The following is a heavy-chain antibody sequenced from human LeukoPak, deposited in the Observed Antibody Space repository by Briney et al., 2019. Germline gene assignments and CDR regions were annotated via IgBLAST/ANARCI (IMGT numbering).Heavy chain of an antibody. CDR3: ARRGGDSSGNFDY. CDR2: IYYSGGT. D-gene: IGHD3-22*01. V-gene: IGHV4-59*08. J-gene: IGHJ4*02. Sequence: AETLSLTCTVSGGSISSYYLSWIRQPPGKGLEWIGYIYYSGGTNYNPSLKSGVTISVDTSKKQFSLRLSSVTAADTAVYYCARRGGDSSGNFDYWGQGTLVTVSS. CDR1: GGSISSYY.